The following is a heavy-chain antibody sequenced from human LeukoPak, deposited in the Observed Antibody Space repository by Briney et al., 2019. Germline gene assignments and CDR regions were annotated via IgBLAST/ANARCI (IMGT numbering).Heavy chain of an antibody. Sequence: PSETLSLTCTVSGGSISSGDYYWSWIRQPPGKGLEWIGYIYYSGSTYYNSSLKSRLTISVDTSKNQFSLKLNSVTAADTAVYYCARHGSGSGSFSFFFDYWGQGTLVTVSS. CDR2: IYYSGST. D-gene: IGHD3-10*01. CDR1: GGSISSGDYY. V-gene: IGHV4-30-4*01. CDR3: ARHGSGSGSFSFFFDY. J-gene: IGHJ4*02.